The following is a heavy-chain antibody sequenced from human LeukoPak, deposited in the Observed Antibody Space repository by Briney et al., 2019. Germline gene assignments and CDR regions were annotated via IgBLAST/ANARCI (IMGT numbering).Heavy chain of an antibody. D-gene: IGHD6-13*01. J-gene: IGHJ5*02. Sequence: SETLSLTCTVSGVSISSGDYYWSWIRQPPGKGLEWIGYIYYSGSTYYNPSLKSRVTISVDTSKNQFSLKLSPVTAADTAVYYCARGIAAAGVWFDPWGQGTLVTVSS. CDR1: GVSISSGDYY. V-gene: IGHV4-30-4*01. CDR3: ARGIAAAGVWFDP. CDR2: IYYSGST.